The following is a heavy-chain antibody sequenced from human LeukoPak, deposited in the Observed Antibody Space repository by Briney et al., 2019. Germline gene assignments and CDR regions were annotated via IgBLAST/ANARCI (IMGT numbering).Heavy chain of an antibody. CDR1: GGSFSGYY. V-gene: IGHV3-7*01. CDR2: INLDGSDK. Sequence: QTSETLSLTCAVYGGSFSGYYMSWIRQAPGKGLEWVGNINLDGSDKYYGDSVKGRFTISRDNAKNSLYLQMNSLRAEDTAVYYCARDTRYFDYWGQGNMVTVSS. CDR3: ARDTRYFDY. J-gene: IGHJ4*02.